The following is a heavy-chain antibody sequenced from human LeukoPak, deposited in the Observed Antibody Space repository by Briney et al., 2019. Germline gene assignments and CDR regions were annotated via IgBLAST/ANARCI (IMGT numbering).Heavy chain of an antibody. V-gene: IGHV1-69*13. Sequence: ASVKVSCKASGGTFSSYAISWVRQAPGQGLEWMGGIIPIFGTANYAQKFQGRVTITADESTSTAYMELSSLRSDDTAVYYCARDYYDYVWGSYRRTENWFDPWGQGTLVTVSS. CDR1: GGTFSSYA. CDR2: IIPIFGTA. CDR3: ARDYYDYVWGSYRRTENWFDP. D-gene: IGHD3-16*02. J-gene: IGHJ5*02.